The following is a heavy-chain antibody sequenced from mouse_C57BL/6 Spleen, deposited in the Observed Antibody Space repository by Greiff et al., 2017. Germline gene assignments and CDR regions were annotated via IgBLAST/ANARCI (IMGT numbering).Heavy chain of an antibody. J-gene: IGHJ3*01. CDR2: GQGLEGIG. CDR3: SVDSAVYYCASPTAPVAY. V-gene: IGHV1-87*01. D-gene: IGHD1-2*01. CDR1: YTFF. Sequence: VQLQQSGPELARPWASVKISCQAFYTFFRRVHFAFRDHNYWMTWVKQRLGQGLEGIGAIYPGFGDTSSIQKFKGKATLTAPISSRTAYMQTCSLTSVDSAVYYCASPTAPVAYWGQGTLGTGSA.